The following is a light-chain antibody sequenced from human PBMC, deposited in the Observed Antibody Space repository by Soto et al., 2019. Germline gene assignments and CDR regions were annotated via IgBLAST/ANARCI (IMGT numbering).Light chain of an antibody. J-gene: IGKJ1*01. CDR2: KAS. Sequence: DIQMTQSPSTLSASVGDRVTITCRDSQSISSWLAWYQQKPGKAPKLLIYKASSLQTGVPSRFSGSGAGTEFTLTISSLQPEDFATSFCQQADSVWTFGQGTKVEIQ. CDR3: QQADSVWT. V-gene: IGKV1-5*03. CDR1: QSISSW.